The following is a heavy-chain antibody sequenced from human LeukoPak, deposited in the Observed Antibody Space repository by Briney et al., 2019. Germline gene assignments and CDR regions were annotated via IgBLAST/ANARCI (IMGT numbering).Heavy chain of an antibody. J-gene: IGHJ3*02. D-gene: IGHD5-12*01. CDR1: GFTFSSYS. CDR3: ARYSGYDDAFDI. CDR2: ISSSSSYI. Sequence: GGSLRLSCAASGFTFSSYSMNWVRQAPGKGLEWVSSISSSSSYIYYADSVKSRFTISRDNAKNSLYLQMNSLRAEDTAVYYCARYSGYDDAFDIWGQGTMVTVSS. V-gene: IGHV3-21*01.